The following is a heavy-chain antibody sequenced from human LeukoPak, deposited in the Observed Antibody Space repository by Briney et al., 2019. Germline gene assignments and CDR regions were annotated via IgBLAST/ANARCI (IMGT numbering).Heavy chain of an antibody. CDR2: IYYSGST. Sequence: KPSETLSLTCTVSGGSISSYYWSWIRQPPGKGLEWIGYIYYSGSTNYNPSLKSRVTISVDTSKNQFSLKLSSVTAADTAVYYCAREGQVPAARGGWFDPWGQGTLVTVSS. J-gene: IGHJ5*02. D-gene: IGHD2-2*01. CDR3: AREGQVPAARGGWFDP. CDR1: GGSISSYY. V-gene: IGHV4-59*01.